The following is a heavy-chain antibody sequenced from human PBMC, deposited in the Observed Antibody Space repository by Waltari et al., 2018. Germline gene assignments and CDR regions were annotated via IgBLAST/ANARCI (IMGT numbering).Heavy chain of an antibody. CDR2: INHSGST. J-gene: IGHJ6*02. Sequence: QVQLQQWGAGLLKPSETLSLTCAVYGGSFSGYYWSWIRQPPGKGLEWIGEINHSGSTNDNPALKVRVTRSVETSKNQFSLKLSSVTAADTAVYYCARGGSGGGGPHGSGSHPITSYYYYYGMDVWGQGTTVTVSS. V-gene: IGHV4-34*01. CDR3: ARGGSGGGGPHGSGSHPITSYYYYYGMDV. CDR1: GGSFSGYY. D-gene: IGHD3-10*01.